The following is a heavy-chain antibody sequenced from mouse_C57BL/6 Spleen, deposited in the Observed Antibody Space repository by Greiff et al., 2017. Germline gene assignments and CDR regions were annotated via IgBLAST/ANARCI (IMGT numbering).Heavy chain of an antibody. Sequence: QVQLQQPGAELVKPGASVKLSCKASGYTFTSYWMHWVKQRPGQGLEWIGMIHPNSGSTNYNEKFKSKATLTVDKSSSTAYMQLSSLTSEDSAVYYCARYPFYDYYFDDWGQGTTLTVSS. CDR2: IHPNSGST. CDR3: ARYPFYDYYFDD. CDR1: GYTFTSYW. V-gene: IGHV1-64*01. D-gene: IGHD2-3*01. J-gene: IGHJ2*01.